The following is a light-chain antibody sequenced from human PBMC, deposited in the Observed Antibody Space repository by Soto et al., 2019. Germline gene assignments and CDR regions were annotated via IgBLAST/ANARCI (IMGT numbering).Light chain of an antibody. V-gene: IGKV2-24*01. Sequence: DIVMTQTPLSSPVTLGQAASISCRSSQSLLHSDGNTYLSWFQQGPGQPPRLLIYKVSDRFSGVPDRFSGSGAGTDFTLTISRVEAEDAGVYYCMQGTQSTWTFGQGTKVEIK. CDR1: QSLLHSDGNTY. CDR3: MQGTQSTWT. J-gene: IGKJ1*01. CDR2: KVS.